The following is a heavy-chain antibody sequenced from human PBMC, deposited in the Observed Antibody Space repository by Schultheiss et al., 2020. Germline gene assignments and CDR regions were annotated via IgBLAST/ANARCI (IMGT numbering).Heavy chain of an antibody. CDR2: INPSGGST. J-gene: IGHJ4*02. V-gene: IGHV1-46*01. Sequence: VSVKVSCKASGYTFTSYYMHWVRQAPGQGLEWMGIINPSGGSTSYAQKFQGRVTMTRNTSIRTAYMELSSLRSEDTAVYYCARVKVTFGGVIVDFDYWGQGTLVTVSS. CDR3: ARVKVTFGGVIVDFDY. CDR1: GYTFTSYY. D-gene: IGHD3-16*02.